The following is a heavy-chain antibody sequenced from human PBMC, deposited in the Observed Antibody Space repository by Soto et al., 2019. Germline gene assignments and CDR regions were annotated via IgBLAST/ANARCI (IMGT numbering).Heavy chain of an antibody. D-gene: IGHD3-10*01. CDR2: IKQDGSEK. CDR1: GFTFSSYW. J-gene: IGHJ4*02. Sequence: EVQLVESGGGLVQPGGSLRLSCAASGFTFSSYWMSCVRQAPGTGLEWVANIKQDGSEKYYVDSVKGRFTISRDNAKNSLYLQMNSRIDEDTAVYYCARGIYYAVYWGQGTLVPVSS. V-gene: IGHV3-7*01. CDR3: ARGIYYAVY.